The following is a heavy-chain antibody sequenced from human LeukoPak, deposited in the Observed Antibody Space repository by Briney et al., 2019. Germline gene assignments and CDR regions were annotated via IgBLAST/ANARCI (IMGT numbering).Heavy chain of an antibody. CDR2: IYSGGGT. J-gene: IGHJ4*02. D-gene: IGHD3-22*01. CDR3: ARNYYDSSAYYYFDY. V-gene: IGHV3-66*01. Sequence: PGGSLRLSCAASGFTVSSSYMNWVRQAPGKGLEWVSLIYSGGGTYYADSVKGRFPISRDNSKNTLYLQMNSLRAEDTAVYYCARNYYDSSAYYYFDYWGQGTLVTVSS. CDR1: GFTVSSSY.